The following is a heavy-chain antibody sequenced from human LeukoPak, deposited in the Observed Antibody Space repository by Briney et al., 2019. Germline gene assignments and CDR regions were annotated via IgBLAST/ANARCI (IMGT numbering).Heavy chain of an antibody. J-gene: IGHJ4*02. CDR2: MNPNSGAT. CDR1: GYTFTSYD. CDR3: ARGPPNWGYDY. Sequence: ASVNVSCKASGYTFTSYDFNWLRQATGQGPEWMGWMNPNSGATGYAQKFQGRVTMTRSASINTAYMELSSLTSEDTAVYYCARGPPNWGYDYWGPGTLVTVSS. D-gene: IGHD7-27*01. V-gene: IGHV1-8*01.